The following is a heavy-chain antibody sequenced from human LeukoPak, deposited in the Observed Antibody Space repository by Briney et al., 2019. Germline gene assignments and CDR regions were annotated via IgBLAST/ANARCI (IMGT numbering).Heavy chain of an antibody. D-gene: IGHD6-13*01. CDR3: AHSGAAGNFDY. CDR1: GFSLSTTGVG. V-gene: IGHV2-5*02. J-gene: IGHJ4*02. Sequence: ESGPTLVKPTQTLTLTCTFSGFSLSTTGVGVGWIRQPPGKALEWLALIYWDDDKRYSSSLKSRLTITKDTSKNQVVLKMTNMDPVDTATYYCAHSGAAGNFDYWGQGTLVTVYS. CDR2: IYWDDDK.